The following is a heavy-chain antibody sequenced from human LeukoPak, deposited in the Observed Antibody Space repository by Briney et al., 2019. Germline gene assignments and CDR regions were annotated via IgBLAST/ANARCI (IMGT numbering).Heavy chain of an antibody. J-gene: IGHJ6*02. Sequence: SETLSLTCTVSGGSISGYYWSWMRQPPGKGLEWIGYIYYSGSTNYNHSLKSRVTISVDTSKNQFSLQLSSVTAADTAVYYCARDSSSWYGYYYGMDVWGQGTTVTVSS. V-gene: IGHV4-59*08. CDR3: ARDSSSWYGYYYGMDV. CDR1: GGSISGYY. D-gene: IGHD6-13*01. CDR2: IYYSGST.